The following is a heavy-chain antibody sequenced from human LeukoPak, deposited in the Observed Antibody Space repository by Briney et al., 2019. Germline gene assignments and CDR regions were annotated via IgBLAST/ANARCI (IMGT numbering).Heavy chain of an antibody. V-gene: IGHV4-59*08. CDR1: GGPINDNY. D-gene: IGHD4-23*01. J-gene: IGHJ4*02. Sequence: SETLSLTCTVSGGPINDNYWSWIRQPPGKGLEWIGYVHYSGTTNYNPSLRSRVTISVDTPNNHFSLWLTSVTAADTAVYYCVKHTSYGGNSAFGDWGQGALVTVSS. CDR3: VKHTSYGGNSAFGD. CDR2: VHYSGTT.